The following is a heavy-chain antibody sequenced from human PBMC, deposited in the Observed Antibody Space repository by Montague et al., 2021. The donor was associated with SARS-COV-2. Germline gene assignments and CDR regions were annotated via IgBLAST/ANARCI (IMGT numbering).Heavy chain of an antibody. D-gene: IGHD4-17*01. Sequence: SETLSLTCTVYGGSFSGYYWSWIRQPPGKGLEWIGEINISGSTNYNPSLKRRVTISVDTSKNQCSLKLSSVTAADTAVYYCARGPITVTTFYYYYGMDVWGQGTTVTVSS. CDR1: GGSFSGYY. V-gene: IGHV4-34*01. CDR3: ARGPITVTTFYYYYGMDV. CDR2: INISGST. J-gene: IGHJ6*02.